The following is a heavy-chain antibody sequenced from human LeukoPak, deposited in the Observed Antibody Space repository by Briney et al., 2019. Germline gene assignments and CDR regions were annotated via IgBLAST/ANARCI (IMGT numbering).Heavy chain of an antibody. V-gene: IGHV4-39*01. Sequence: SETLSLTCTVSGGSISSSSYYWGWIRQPPGKGLEWIGSIYYSGSTYYNPSLKSRVTISVDTSKNQFSLKLSSVTAADTAVYYCARHRGVGYCSGGSCYLDWFDPWGQGTLVTVSS. CDR2: IYYSGST. CDR3: ARHRGVGYCSGGSCYLDWFDP. D-gene: IGHD2-15*01. CDR1: GGSISSSSYY. J-gene: IGHJ5*02.